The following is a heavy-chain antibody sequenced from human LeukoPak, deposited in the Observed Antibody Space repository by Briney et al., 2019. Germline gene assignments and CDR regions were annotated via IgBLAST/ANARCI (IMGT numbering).Heavy chain of an antibody. CDR3: ARGRPHGNDY. CDR2: IASDGSST. D-gene: IGHD4-23*01. V-gene: IGHV3-74*01. CDR1: GFTFSSYW. J-gene: IGHJ4*02. Sequence: GGSLRLSCAASGFTFSSYWMNWARQAPGKGLVWVSRIASDGSSTTYADSVKGRFSISRDNAKNTLYLQMNSLRVEDTAAYYCARGRPHGNDYWGQGTLVTVSS.